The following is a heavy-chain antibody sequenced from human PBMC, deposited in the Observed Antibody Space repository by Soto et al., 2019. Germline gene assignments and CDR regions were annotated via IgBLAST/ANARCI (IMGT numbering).Heavy chain of an antibody. CDR2: IYYSGST. Sequence: SETLSLTCTVSGGPLSSRDYYWSWIRPPPGKGLEWIGYIYYSGSTYYNPSLKSRVTISVDTSKNQFSLKLSSVTAADTAVYYCARLFGYYDFWSGYSGDDYWGQGTLVTVSS. CDR1: GGPLSSRDYY. D-gene: IGHD3-3*01. J-gene: IGHJ4*02. V-gene: IGHV4-30-4*01. CDR3: ARLFGYYDFWSGYSGDDY.